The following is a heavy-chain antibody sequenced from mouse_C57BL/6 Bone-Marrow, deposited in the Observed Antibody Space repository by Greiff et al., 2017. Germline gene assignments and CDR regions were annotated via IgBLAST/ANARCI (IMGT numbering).Heavy chain of an antibody. J-gene: IGHJ1*03. Sequence: VQLQQSGPELVKPGASVKLSCTASGYTFTSYDINWVKRRPGQGLEWIGWIYPRDGSTKYNEKLKGKATLTVDTSSSTAYLELHSLPSEDPAVYFCARDYGSSYWYFDVWGTGTTVTVSS. CDR2: IYPRDGST. CDR1: GYTFTSYD. CDR3: ARDYGSSYWYFDV. V-gene: IGHV1-85*01. D-gene: IGHD1-1*01.